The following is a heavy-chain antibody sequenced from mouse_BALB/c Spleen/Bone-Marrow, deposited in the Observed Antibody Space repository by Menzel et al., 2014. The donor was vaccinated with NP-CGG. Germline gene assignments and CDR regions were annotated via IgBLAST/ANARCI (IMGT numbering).Heavy chain of an antibody. CDR3: ARWLLPYYAMDY. J-gene: IGHJ4*01. Sequence: QVQLKESGPELVKPGASVRMSCKASGYTFTTYYIHWVKQRPGQGLEWIGWIYPRNVNTNYNEKFRGKATLTADKSSSTAYMQLSGLTSEDSAVYFCARWLLPYYAMDYWGQGTSVTVSS. D-gene: IGHD2-3*01. CDR2: IYPRNVNT. V-gene: IGHV1S56*01. CDR1: GYTFTTYY.